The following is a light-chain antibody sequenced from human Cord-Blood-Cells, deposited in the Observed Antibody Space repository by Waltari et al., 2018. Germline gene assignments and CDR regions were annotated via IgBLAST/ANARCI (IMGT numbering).Light chain of an antibody. CDR1: QSVSST. CDR3: QQYNNWPPYS. CDR2: GAS. Sequence: EIVITQSPATLSVPPGERATLPCRASQSVSSTLAWYQQKPGQAPRLLIYGASTRATGIPARCSGSGSGTEFTLTISSLQSEDFAVYYCQQYNNWPPYSFGQGTKLEIK. J-gene: IGKJ2*03. V-gene: IGKV3-15*01.